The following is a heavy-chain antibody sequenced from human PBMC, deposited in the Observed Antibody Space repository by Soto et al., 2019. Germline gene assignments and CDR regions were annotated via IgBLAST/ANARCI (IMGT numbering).Heavy chain of an antibody. CDR2: ISAHNGNT. D-gene: IGHD1-1*01. J-gene: IGHJ4*02. CDR3: ARGRYGDY. V-gene: IGHV1-18*01. Sequence: QVHLVQSGAEVKKPGASVKVSCQGSGYAFTTYGITWVRQAPGQGLEWMGWISAHNGNTNYAQKLQGRVTVTRDTSTSTAYMELRSLRYDGTAVYNCARGRYGDYWGQGALGTVSS. CDR1: GYAFTTYG.